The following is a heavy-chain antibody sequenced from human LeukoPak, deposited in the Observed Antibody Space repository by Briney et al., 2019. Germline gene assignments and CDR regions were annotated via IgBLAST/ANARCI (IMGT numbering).Heavy chain of an antibody. Sequence: PGGSLRLSCAASGFTVSSNYMSWVRQAPGKGLEWVSVIYSGGSTYYADSVKGRFTISRDNSKNTLYLQMNSLRAEDTAVYYCARGPGWELLLGGNYFDYWGQGTLVTVSS. CDR2: IYSGGST. J-gene: IGHJ4*02. CDR3: ARGPGWELLLGGNYFDY. V-gene: IGHV3-66*01. D-gene: IGHD1-26*01. CDR1: GFTVSSNY.